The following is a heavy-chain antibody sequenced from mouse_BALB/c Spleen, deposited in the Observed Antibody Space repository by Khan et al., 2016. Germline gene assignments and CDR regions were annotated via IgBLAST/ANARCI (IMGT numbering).Heavy chain of an antibody. Sequence: QVQLQQSGPGLVQPSQSLSITCTVSGFSLTSYGVHWVRQSPGKGLEWLGVIWSGGSTDYNAAFISRLSISKDNSKSQVFFKMNSLQANDTAIYYCASSVWTLYYYAMDYWGQGTSVTVSS. CDR2: IWSGGST. CDR3: ASSVWTLYYYAMDY. V-gene: IGHV2-2*02. D-gene: IGHD2-10*02. CDR1: GFSLTSYG. J-gene: IGHJ4*01.